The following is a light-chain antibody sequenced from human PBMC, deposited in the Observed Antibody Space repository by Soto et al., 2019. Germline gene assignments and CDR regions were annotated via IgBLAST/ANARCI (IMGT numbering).Light chain of an antibody. CDR3: LQDYNYPLT. J-gene: IGKJ4*01. Sequence: AIQMTQSPSSLSASVGDRVTITCRASQDIRSYLGWYQQEPGKAPKLLIYAASSLQSGVPSRFSGSGSGTDFTLTIHSLQPEDFATYYCLQDYNYPLTLGGGTKVEIK. CDR1: QDIRSY. V-gene: IGKV1-6*01. CDR2: AAS.